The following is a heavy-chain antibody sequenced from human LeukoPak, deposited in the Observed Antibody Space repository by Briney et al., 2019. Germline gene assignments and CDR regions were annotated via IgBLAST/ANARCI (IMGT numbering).Heavy chain of an antibody. D-gene: IGHD6-13*01. CDR3: AKGGERSSSSMDY. V-gene: IGHV3-21*01. Sequence: GGSLRLSCAASGFTFSTYSMNWIRQTPGKGLQWVSSISSRSSYIYYADSVKGRFTVSRDNAKNSLYLQIDSLRAEDTAVYYCAKGGERSSSSMDYWGQGTLVTVSS. J-gene: IGHJ4*02. CDR1: GFTFSTYS. CDR2: ISSRSSYI.